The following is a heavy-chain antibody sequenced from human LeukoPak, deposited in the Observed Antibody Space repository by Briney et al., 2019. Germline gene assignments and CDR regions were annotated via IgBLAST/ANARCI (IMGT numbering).Heavy chain of an antibody. CDR2: IKGDGTEK. J-gene: IGHJ4*02. Sequence: GGSLRLSCAASGFTFSTYWMLWVRQAPGKGLEWVANIKGDGTEKHYVDPVKGRFTISRDNAKNSLYLQMNNLRAEDTALYYCARGMTWSAYWGQGTLVAVAS. V-gene: IGHV3-7*04. D-gene: IGHD2-21*02. CDR3: ARGMTWSAY. CDR1: GFTFSTYW.